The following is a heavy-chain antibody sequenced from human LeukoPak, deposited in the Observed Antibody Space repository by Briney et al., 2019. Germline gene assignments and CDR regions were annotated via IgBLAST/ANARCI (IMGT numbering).Heavy chain of an antibody. CDR2: IYYSGST. D-gene: IGHD3-22*01. V-gene: IGHV4-59*01. CDR1: GGSISSYY. CDR3: ARDEHYDSGGYYYGYVGAFDI. Sequence: PSETLSLTCTASGGSISSYYWSWIWQPPGKGLEWIGYIYYSGSTNYNPSLKSRLTISVDMSKNQFSLKLSSVTAADTAMYYCARDEHYDSGGYYYGYVGAFDIWGQGTMVTVSS. J-gene: IGHJ3*02.